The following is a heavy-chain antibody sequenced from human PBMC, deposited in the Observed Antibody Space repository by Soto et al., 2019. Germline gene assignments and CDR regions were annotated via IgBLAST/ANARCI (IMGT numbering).Heavy chain of an antibody. CDR3: AREAETAIGYDFWSGYYNSPYYYYYMDV. CDR2: IIPILGIA. CDR1: GGTFSSYT. D-gene: IGHD3-3*01. J-gene: IGHJ6*03. Sequence: SVKVSCKASGGTFSSYTISWVRQAPGQGLEWMGRIIPILGIANYAQKFQGRVTITADKSTSTAYMELSSLRSEDTTVYYCAREAETAIGYDFWSGYYNSPYYYYYMDVWGKGTTVTVSS. V-gene: IGHV1-69*04.